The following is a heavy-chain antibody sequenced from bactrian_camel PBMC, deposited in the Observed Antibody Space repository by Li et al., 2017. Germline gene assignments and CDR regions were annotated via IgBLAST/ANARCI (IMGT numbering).Heavy chain of an antibody. CDR3: TAMRLDGPGTCWDRLTHFEENY. CDR2: IDSLGSI. D-gene: IGHD4*01. Sequence: GGGSVPAGGSLTLSCAASSYRGCMGWFRHPPGKEREGVASIDSLGSIKYADPVKGRFTISRDNRKITLRLEMNSLKPEDTAMYYCTAMRLDGPGTCWDRLTHFEENYRGQG. CDR1: SYRGC. V-gene: IGHV3S53*01. J-gene: IGHJ4*01.